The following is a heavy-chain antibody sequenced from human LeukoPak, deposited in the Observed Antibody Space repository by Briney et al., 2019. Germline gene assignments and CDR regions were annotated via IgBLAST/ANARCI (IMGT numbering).Heavy chain of an antibody. CDR2: IYYSGNT. CDR3: ARRTPEYYDFWSGYTDY. J-gene: IGHJ4*02. V-gene: IGHV4-39*01. Sequence: SETLSLTCTVSGGSISSSSYYWGWIRQPPGKGLEWIGSIYYSGNTYYNPSLKSRVTISVDTSKNQFSLKLSSVTAADTAVYYCARRTPEYYDFWSGYTDYWGQGTLVTVSS. D-gene: IGHD3-3*01. CDR1: GGSISSSSYY.